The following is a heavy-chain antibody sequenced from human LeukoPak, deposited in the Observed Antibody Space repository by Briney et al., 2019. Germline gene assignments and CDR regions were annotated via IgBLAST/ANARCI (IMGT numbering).Heavy chain of an antibody. CDR2: IRYDGSNE. J-gene: IGHJ4*02. CDR1: GFTFSSYG. CDR3: AQGSDYDYVWGSFYY. D-gene: IGHD3-16*01. Sequence: PGGSLRLSCAASGFTFSSYGMHWVRQAPGKGLEWVSFIRYDGSNEYYADSVRGRFTISRDNSKNTLYLQMNSLRAEDTAVYYCAQGSDYDYVWGSFYYWGQGTLVTVSS. V-gene: IGHV3-30*02.